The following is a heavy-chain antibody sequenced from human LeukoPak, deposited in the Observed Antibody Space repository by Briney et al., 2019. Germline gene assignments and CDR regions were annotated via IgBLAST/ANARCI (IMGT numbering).Heavy chain of an antibody. Sequence: GGSLRLSCAASRFTFSNYGMHWVRQAPGKGLEWVAIISYDGSNKYYADSVKGRFTISRDNSKNTLYLQMNSLRAEDTAVYYCASNIVATIADYWGQGTLVTVSS. D-gene: IGHD5-12*01. J-gene: IGHJ4*02. CDR2: ISYDGSNK. CDR3: ASNIVATIADY. V-gene: IGHV3-30*03. CDR1: RFTFSNYG.